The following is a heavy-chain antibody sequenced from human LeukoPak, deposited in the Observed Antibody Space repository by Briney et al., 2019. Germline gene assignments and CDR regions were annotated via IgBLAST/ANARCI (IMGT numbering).Heavy chain of an antibody. J-gene: IGHJ4*01. CDR2: INSDASTT. D-gene: IGHD5-18*01. V-gene: IGHV3-74*01. CDR1: GFTFSRYW. Sequence: GGSLRLSCAASGFTFSRYWMHWVRQAPGKGLVWVSRINSDASTTSYADSVKGRFTISRDNAENTLYLQMNGLRAEDTAVYYCALGYNYASFFDYWGHGTLVTVS. CDR3: ALGYNYASFFDY.